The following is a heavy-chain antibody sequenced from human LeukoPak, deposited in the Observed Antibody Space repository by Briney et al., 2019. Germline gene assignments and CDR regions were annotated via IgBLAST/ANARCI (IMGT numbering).Heavy chain of an antibody. D-gene: IGHD2-2*01. J-gene: IGHJ4*02. Sequence: SETLSLTCAVYGYSISSGYYWGWIRQPPGKGLEWIGSIYHSGSGSAYYNPSLKSRVTIPVDTSRDHFSLELSSVTAADTAVYYCARYCSNSNCHMFDYWGQGTLVTVSS. V-gene: IGHV4-38-2*01. CDR1: GYSISSGYY. CDR2: IYHSGSGSA. CDR3: ARYCSNSNCHMFDY.